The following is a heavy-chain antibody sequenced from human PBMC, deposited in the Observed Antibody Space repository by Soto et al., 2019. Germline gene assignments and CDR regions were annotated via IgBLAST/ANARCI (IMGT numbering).Heavy chain of an antibody. Sequence: GGSLRLSCAASGFTFSSYGMHWVRQAPGKGLEWVAVISYDGSNKYYADSVKGRFTISRDNSKNTLYLQMNSLRAEDTAVYYCAKDRGYSYGRTNGMDVWGQGTTVTVSS. D-gene: IGHD5-18*01. CDR2: ISYDGSNK. CDR3: AKDRGYSYGRTNGMDV. CDR1: GFTFSSYG. J-gene: IGHJ6*02. V-gene: IGHV3-30*18.